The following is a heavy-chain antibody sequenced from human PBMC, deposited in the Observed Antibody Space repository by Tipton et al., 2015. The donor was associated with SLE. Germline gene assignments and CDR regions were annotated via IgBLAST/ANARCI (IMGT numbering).Heavy chain of an antibody. CDR3: ARDDCSGGSCHGDY. CDR1: GYSISSGYY. V-gene: IGHV4-38-2*02. CDR2: INHSGST. J-gene: IGHJ4*02. Sequence: TLSLTCTVSGYSISSGYYWGWIRQPPGKGLEWIGEINHSGSTNYNPSLKSRVTISVDTSKNQFSLKLSSVTAADTAVYYCARDDCSGGSCHGDYWGQGTLVTVSS. D-gene: IGHD2-15*01.